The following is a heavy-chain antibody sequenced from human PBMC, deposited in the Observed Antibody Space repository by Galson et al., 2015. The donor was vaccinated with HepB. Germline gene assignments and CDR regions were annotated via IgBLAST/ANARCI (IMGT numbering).Heavy chain of an antibody. V-gene: IGHV1-18*01. CDR1: GCSFSNYD. CDR3: AREAGRRLRYLDWTNHFDFFDY. D-gene: IGHD3-9*01. CDR2: ISANNGNT. Sequence: SVKVSCKASGCSFSNYDINWVRQAPGQGLEWVGRISANNGNTNSAQKLQGRVAMTTDTSTSTCYLELRSLRSDDTAVYYCAREAGRRLRYLDWTNHFDFFDYWGQGTPVTVSS. J-gene: IGHJ4*02.